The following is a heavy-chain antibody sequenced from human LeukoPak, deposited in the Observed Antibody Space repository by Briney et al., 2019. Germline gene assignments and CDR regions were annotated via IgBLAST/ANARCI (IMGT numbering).Heavy chain of an antibody. CDR2: YNGNT. CDR1: GGSVSSGSYF. V-gene: IGHV4-61*01. Sequence: SETLSLTCTVSGGSVSSGSYFWSWIRQPPGKGLEWIGFYNGNTNSSPSLKSRVTISVDTSKSQFSLKLTSVTAADTAVYYCARGYRSSWYQVDYWGQGTLVTVSS. J-gene: IGHJ4*02. CDR3: ARGYRSSWYQVDY. D-gene: IGHD6-13*01.